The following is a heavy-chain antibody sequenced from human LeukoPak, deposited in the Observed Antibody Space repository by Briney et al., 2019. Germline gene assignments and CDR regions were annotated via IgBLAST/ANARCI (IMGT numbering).Heavy chain of an antibody. Sequence: SETLSLTCTVSGGSISSSSYFWGWIRQPPGKGLEWIGTIYYSGSTYYNPSLKSRVTISVDTSKNQFSLKLSSVTAADTAVYYCASPGKFGEPSFDYWGQGTLVTVSS. CDR1: GGSISSSSYF. CDR2: IYYSGST. CDR3: ASPGKFGEPSFDY. D-gene: IGHD3-10*01. J-gene: IGHJ4*02. V-gene: IGHV4-39*01.